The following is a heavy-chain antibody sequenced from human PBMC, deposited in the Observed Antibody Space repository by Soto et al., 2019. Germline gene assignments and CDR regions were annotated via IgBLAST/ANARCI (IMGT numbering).Heavy chain of an antibody. CDR1: GGTFSSYA. Sequence: QGQLVQSGAEVKKHGSSVKVSCKASGGTFSSYAISWVRQAPGQGLEWMGGIIPIFGTANYAQKFQGRVTITADESTSTADLELSSLSSEYTAVYYCARGLLGVVAPGYYYGLDVWGQVTTVTVSS. V-gene: IGHV1-69*01. CDR3: ARGLLGVVAPGYYYGLDV. D-gene: IGHD2-15*01. J-gene: IGHJ6*02. CDR2: IIPIFGTA.